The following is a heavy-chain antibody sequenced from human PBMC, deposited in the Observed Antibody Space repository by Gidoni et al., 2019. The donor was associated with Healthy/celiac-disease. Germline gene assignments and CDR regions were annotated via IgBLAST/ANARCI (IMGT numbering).Heavy chain of an antibody. CDR2: IYYSGST. CDR1: AGSLSSSSYY. V-gene: IGHV4-39*01. J-gene: IGHJ5*02. D-gene: IGHD5-12*01. Sequence: LQLQESGPGLVKPSETLSLTCTISAGSLSSSSYYWGWIRQPPGKGLEWIGSIYYSGSTYYNPSLKSRVTISVDTSKNQFSLKLSSVTAADTAVYYCARHVVTITPGWFDPWGQGTLVTVSS. CDR3: ARHVVTITPGWFDP.